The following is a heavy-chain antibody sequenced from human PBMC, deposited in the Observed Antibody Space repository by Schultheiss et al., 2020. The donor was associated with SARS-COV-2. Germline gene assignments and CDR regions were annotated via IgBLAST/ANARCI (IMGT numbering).Heavy chain of an antibody. D-gene: IGHD2-2*01. CDR2: IYYSGST. Sequence: SETLSLTCTVSGGSISSSSYYWGWIRQPPGKGLEWIGSIYYSGSTNYNPSLKSRVTISVDTSKNQFSLKLSSVTAADTAVYYCARTRLYQPLQGGFDYWGQGTLVTVSS. CDR3: ARTRLYQPLQGGFDY. CDR1: GGSISSSSYY. J-gene: IGHJ4*02. V-gene: IGHV4-39*07.